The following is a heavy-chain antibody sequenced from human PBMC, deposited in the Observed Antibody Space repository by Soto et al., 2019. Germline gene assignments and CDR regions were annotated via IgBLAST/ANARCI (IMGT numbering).Heavy chain of an antibody. D-gene: IGHD2-2*01. CDR2: IIPIFGTA. CDR3: ARADIVVVPAAMGGYYYYGMDV. V-gene: IGHV1-69*13. CDR1: GGTFSSYA. Sequence: GASVKVSCKASGGTFSSYAISWVRQAPGQGLEWMGGIIPIFGTANYAQKFQGRVTITADESTSTAYMELSSLRSEDTAVYYCARADIVVVPAAMGGYYYYGMDVWGQGTTVTVSS. J-gene: IGHJ6*02.